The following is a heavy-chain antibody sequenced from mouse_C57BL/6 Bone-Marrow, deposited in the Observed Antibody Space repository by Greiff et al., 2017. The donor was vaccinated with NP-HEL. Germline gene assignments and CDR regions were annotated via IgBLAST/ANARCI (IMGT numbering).Heavy chain of an antibody. CDR2: ILPGSGNT. J-gene: IGHJ2*01. CDR3: ARDYYGSSYLDY. CDR1: GYTFTGNW. Sequence: QVQLKESGAELMKPGASVKLSCKATGYTFTGNWIEWVKQRPGHGLEWIGEILPGSGNTYYNERFKGKATFTADTSSNTAYMKLSSLTTEDSAIYYGARDYYGSSYLDYWGQGTTLTVSS. D-gene: IGHD1-1*01. V-gene: IGHV1-9*01.